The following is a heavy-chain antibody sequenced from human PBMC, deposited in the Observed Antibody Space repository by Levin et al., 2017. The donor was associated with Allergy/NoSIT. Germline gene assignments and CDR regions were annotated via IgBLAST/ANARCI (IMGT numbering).Heavy chain of an antibody. D-gene: IGHD3-16*01. CDR1: GGSISSGVYY. Sequence: ASETLSLTCTVSGGSISSGVYYWSWIRHHPGKGLEWIGYIHYSGSTYYNPSLKSRVTISKDTSKNQFSLNVSSVTAADTALYYCVRDLRGADWGWFDPWGQGTLVTVSS. CDR2: IHYSGST. V-gene: IGHV4-31*03. J-gene: IGHJ5*02. CDR3: VRDLRGADWGWFDP.